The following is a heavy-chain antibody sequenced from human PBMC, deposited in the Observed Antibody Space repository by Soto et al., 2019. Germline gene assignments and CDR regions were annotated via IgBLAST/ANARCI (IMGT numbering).Heavy chain of an antibody. CDR2: IIPIFGTA. CDR3: AREPNSSGRYRNWFDP. V-gene: IGHV1-69*13. J-gene: IGHJ5*02. Sequence: VASVKVSCKASGGTFSSYAISWVRQAPGQGLEWMGGIIPIFGTANYAQKFQGRVTITADESTSTAYMELSSLRSEDTAVYYCAREPNSSGRYRNWFDPWGQGTLVTVSS. CDR1: GGTFSSYA. D-gene: IGHD6-19*01.